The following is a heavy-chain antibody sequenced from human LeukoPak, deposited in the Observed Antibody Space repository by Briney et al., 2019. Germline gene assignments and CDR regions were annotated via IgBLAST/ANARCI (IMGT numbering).Heavy chain of an antibody. CDR2: INTDGTVT. V-gene: IGHV3-74*01. J-gene: IGHJ4*02. CDR3: ATKQWLAPPPDS. CDR1: GFTFSKYW. Sequence: AGSLRLSCAASGFTFSKYWMLWVRQAPGQGLESVSRINTDGTVTTYADSVKGRFTVSRDNADNTMFLQMNSVRDEDTAVYYCATKQWLAPPPDSWGQGTPVTVSS. D-gene: IGHD6-19*01.